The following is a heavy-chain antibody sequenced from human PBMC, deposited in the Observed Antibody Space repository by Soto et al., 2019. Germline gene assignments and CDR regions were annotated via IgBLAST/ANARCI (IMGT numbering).Heavy chain of an antibody. J-gene: IGHJ5*02. V-gene: IGHV4-59*01. CDR2: IYYSRST. CDR1: GGSISSYY. D-gene: IGHD4-4*01. Sequence: SETLSLTCTVSGGSISSYYWSWIRQPPGKGLEWIGYIYYSRSTNYNPSLKSRVTISVDTSKNQFSLKLSSVTAADTAVYYCARTPDGYSPIFHWFDPWGQGTLVTV. CDR3: ARTPDGYSPIFHWFDP.